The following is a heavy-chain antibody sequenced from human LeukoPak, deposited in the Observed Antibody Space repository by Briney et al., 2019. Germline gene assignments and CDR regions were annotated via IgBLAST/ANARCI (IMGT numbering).Heavy chain of an antibody. CDR2: INHSGST. Sequence: SETLSLTCTVSGGSISSYYWSWIRQPPGKGLEWIGEINHSGSTNYNPSLKSRVTISVDTSKNQFSLKLSSVTAADTAVYYCARRITIFGVVIGGRTDAFDIWGQGTMVTVSS. D-gene: IGHD3-3*01. CDR1: GGSISSYY. CDR3: ARRITIFGVVIGGRTDAFDI. V-gene: IGHV4-34*01. J-gene: IGHJ3*02.